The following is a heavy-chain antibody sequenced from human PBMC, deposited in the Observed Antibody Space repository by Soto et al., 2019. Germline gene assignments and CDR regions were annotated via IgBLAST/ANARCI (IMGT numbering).Heavy chain of an antibody. V-gene: IGHV3-23*01. CDR3: ANGGDEGALWLGRRYYYYGMDV. CDR1: GFTFSSYA. CDR2: ISGSGGST. D-gene: IGHD6-19*01. Sequence: VQLLESGGGLVQPGGSLRLSCAASGFTFSSYAMSWVRQAPGKGLEWVSAISGSGGSTYYAGSVKGRFTISRDNSMNRVYLPRISGIAEDTAVYYCANGGDEGALWLGRRYYYYGMDVWGRGTTVT. J-gene: IGHJ6*02.